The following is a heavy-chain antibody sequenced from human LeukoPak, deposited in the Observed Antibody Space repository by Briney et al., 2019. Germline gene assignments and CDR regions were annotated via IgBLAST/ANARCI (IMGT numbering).Heavy chain of an antibody. D-gene: IGHD3-10*01. J-gene: IGHJ4*02. Sequence: KPGGSLRLSCAASGFTFSSYAMSWVRQAPGKGLEWVSAISGSGGSTYYADSVKGRFTISRDNSKNTLYLQMNSLRAEDTAVYYCAKCRPWFGVPPPLFDYWGQGTLVTVSS. CDR1: GFTFSSYA. V-gene: IGHV3-23*01. CDR3: AKCRPWFGVPPPLFDY. CDR2: ISGSGGST.